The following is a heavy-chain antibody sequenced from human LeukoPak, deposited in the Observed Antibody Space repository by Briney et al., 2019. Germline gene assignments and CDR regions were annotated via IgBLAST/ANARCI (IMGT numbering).Heavy chain of an antibody. CDR2: ISSSSSYI. D-gene: IGHD3-3*01. CDR3: ARGGTSVLRFLEWLSDAFDI. Sequence: GGSLRLSCAASGFTFSSYSMNWVRQAPGKGLEWVSSISSSSSYIYYADSVKGRFTISRDNAKNSLYLQMNSLRAEDTAVYYCARGGTSVLRFLEWLSDAFDIWGQGTMVTVSS. CDR1: GFTFSSYS. V-gene: IGHV3-21*01. J-gene: IGHJ3*02.